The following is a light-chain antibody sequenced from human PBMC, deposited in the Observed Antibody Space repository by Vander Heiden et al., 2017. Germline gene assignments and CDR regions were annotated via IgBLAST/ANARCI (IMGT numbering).Light chain of an antibody. CDR3: QQYNEWPPLYT. CDR2: AAS. Sequence: EIVMTHPPATLPVSPGERATLSGRASQSVHINIAWYQQRPGQTPRLLIYAASARANGVPDRFSGSGSGTDFTLTISSLQSEDFAVYYCQQYNEWPPLYTFGQGTKLEIK. CDR1: QSVHIN. V-gene: IGKV3-15*01. J-gene: IGKJ2*01.